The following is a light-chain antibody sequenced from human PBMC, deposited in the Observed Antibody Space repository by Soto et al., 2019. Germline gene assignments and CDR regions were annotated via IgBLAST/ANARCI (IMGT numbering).Light chain of an antibody. CDR1: QSISTY. CDR2: GAS. Sequence: DIEMTQSPSSLSASVGDRVTITCRASQSISTYLNWYQQKGGKAPKLLIHGASSLQSGVPLRFSGSGSGTDFTLTISSVQPEDLASYYCQQGYSTRLSFGGGTKVELK. CDR3: QQGYSTRLS. J-gene: IGKJ4*01. V-gene: IGKV1-39*01.